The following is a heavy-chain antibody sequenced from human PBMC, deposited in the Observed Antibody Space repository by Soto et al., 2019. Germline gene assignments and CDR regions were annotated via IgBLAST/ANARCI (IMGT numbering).Heavy chain of an antibody. CDR2: INPSGGST. D-gene: IGHD3-3*01. Sequence: ASVKVSCKASGYTFTSYYMHWVRQAPGQGLEWMGIINPSGGSTSYAQKFQGRVTMTRDTSTSTVYMELSSLRSEDTAVYYCARGSEWLDAPYYYYYGMAVWGQGTAVTV. V-gene: IGHV1-46*01. J-gene: IGHJ6*02. CDR1: GYTFTSYY. CDR3: ARGSEWLDAPYYYYYGMAV.